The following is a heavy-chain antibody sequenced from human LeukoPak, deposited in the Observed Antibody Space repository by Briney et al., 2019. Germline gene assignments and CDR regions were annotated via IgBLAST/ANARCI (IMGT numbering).Heavy chain of an antibody. CDR1: VYTFSGNF. CDR2: INPNTGDT. V-gene: IGHV1-2*02. J-gene: IGHJ6*02. Sequence: ASVKVSCKASVYTFSGNFMHWVRQAPGQGLEWMGWINPNTGDTNYAQKFQGRVSMTRDTSISTSYMELSRLRSDDTAVYFCARDRAYYYYGMDVWGQGTTVTVSS. CDR3: ARDRAYYYYGMDV.